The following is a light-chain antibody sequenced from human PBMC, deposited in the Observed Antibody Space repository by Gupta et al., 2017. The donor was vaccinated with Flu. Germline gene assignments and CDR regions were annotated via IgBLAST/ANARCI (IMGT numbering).Light chain of an antibody. CDR3: CSEAGSSNNWV. J-gene: IGLJ3*02. CDR1: SSAVGRYNL. Sequence: QSALTQPSSLSGSPGPSLTISCPGTSSAVGRYNLVSWYQQHPGTAPKLMIYEVSRRRSGVADRFSGSKSGSTAAVTIAGLQAEDEADYYCCSEAGSSNNWVFGGGTKLTVL. V-gene: IGLV2-23*02. CDR2: EVS.